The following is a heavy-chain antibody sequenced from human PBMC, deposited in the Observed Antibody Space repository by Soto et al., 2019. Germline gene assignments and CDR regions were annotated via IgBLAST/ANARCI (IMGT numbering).Heavy chain of an antibody. CDR1: GFTFSSFA. Sequence: VSLRLSCAASGFTFSSFAMSWVRQAPGKGLDWVSAISGSGGSTYSADSVKGRFTISRDNSKNTLYLQMSSLRAEDTAVYYCARGLSAGKGSPPDFWGQGSLVTVSS. CDR3: ARGLSAGKGSPPDF. CDR2: ISGSGGST. J-gene: IGHJ4*02. D-gene: IGHD6-13*01. V-gene: IGHV3-23*01.